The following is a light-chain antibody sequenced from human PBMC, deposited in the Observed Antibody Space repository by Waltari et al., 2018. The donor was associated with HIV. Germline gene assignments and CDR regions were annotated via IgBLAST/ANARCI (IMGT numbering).Light chain of an antibody. CDR1: SSDVGGYNY. V-gene: IGLV2-8*01. J-gene: IGLJ2*01. Sequence: QSALTQPPSASGSPGQSVTISCTGTSSDVGGYNYVPWYQQHPDKAPKLMIYEVSKRPSGVPERFSGSKSVNTASLTVSGLQAEDEADYYCSSYAGNNVIFGGGTKLTVL. CDR2: EVS. CDR3: SSYAGNNVI.